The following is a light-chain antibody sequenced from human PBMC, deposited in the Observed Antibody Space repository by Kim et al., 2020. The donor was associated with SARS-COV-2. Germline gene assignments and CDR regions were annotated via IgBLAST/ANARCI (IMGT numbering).Light chain of an antibody. CDR1: QSVSSN. CDR3: QQYNNWRT. V-gene: IGKV3-15*01. CDR2: GAS. J-gene: IGKJ1*01. Sequence: LSVSPGERATLSCRASQSVSSNLAWYQQKPGQAPRPLIYGASTRATGIPARFSGSGSGTEFTLTISSLQSEDFAVYYCQQYNNWRTFGQGTKLEI.